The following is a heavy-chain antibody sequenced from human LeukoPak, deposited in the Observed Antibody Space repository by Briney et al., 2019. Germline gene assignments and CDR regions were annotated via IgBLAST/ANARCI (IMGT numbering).Heavy chain of an antibody. V-gene: IGHV3-21*01. CDR1: GFTFSSYS. D-gene: IGHD6-13*01. Sequence: GGSLRLSCAASGFTFSSYSMNWVRQAPGKGLEWVSSISSSSSYIYYADSVKGRFTISRDNAKNSLYLQMNSLRAEDTAVYYCARDIASWDAFDIWGQGTMVTVSS. J-gene: IGHJ3*02. CDR2: ISSSSSYI. CDR3: ARDIASWDAFDI.